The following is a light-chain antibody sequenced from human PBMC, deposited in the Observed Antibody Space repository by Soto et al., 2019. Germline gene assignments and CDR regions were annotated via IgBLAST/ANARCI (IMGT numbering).Light chain of an antibody. CDR1: SSNIGAGFD. V-gene: IGLV1-40*01. CDR3: QSYDSRLSAVV. CDR2: DNS. J-gene: IGLJ2*01. Sequence: QSALTQPASVSGAPGQRVTISCTGNSSNIGAGFDVHWYQQLPGTAPKLLIYDNSNRPSGVPDRFSGSKSGTSASLAITGLQAEDGTDYYCQSYDSRLSAVVFGGGTKVTVL.